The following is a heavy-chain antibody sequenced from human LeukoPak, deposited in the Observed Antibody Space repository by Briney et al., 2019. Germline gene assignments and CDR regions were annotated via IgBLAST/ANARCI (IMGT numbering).Heavy chain of an antibody. V-gene: IGHV4-59*01. CDR2: IYYSGST. CDR3: ARGYDFWSGYYTPHYYYYYMDV. CDR1: GGSISSYY. D-gene: IGHD3-3*01. J-gene: IGHJ6*03. Sequence: SETLSLTCTVSGGSISSYYWGWIRQPPGKGLEWIGYIYYSGSTNYNPSLKSRVTISVDTSKNQFSLKLSSVTAADTAVYYCARGYDFWSGYYTPHYYYYYMDVWGKGTTVTVSS.